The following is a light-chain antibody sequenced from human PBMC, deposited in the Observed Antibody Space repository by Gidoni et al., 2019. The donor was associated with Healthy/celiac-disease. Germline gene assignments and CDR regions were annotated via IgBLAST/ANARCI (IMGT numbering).Light chain of an antibody. V-gene: IGKV3-15*01. J-gene: IGKJ2*01. CDR1: QSVSSN. CDR3: QQYTNWPPLYT. CDR2: GAS. Sequence: EREMAQSPATRSVSPGERATLSCRASQSVSSNLAWYQQQPGQAPRLLIYGASTRAPGIPARFSGSGSATAFTLPISSLQSQDFAVSYCQQYTNWPPLYTFGQGTKLEIK.